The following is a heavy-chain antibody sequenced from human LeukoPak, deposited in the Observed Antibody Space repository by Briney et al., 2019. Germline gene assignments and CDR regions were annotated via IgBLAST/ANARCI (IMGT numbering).Heavy chain of an antibody. Sequence: PSETLSLTCTVSGGSISSSSYYRCWIRQPPGKGLEWIGSIYYSGSTYYNPSLKSRVTISVDTSKNQFSLKLSSVTAADTAVYYCARHVGYSSSWYPDYYYYYYMDVWGKGTTVTASS. CDR1: GGSISSSSYY. CDR2: IYYSGST. V-gene: IGHV4-39*01. CDR3: ARHVGYSSSWYPDYYYYYYMDV. J-gene: IGHJ6*03. D-gene: IGHD6-13*01.